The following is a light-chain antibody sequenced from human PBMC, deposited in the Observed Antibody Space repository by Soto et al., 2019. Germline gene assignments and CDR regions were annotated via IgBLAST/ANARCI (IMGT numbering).Light chain of an antibody. V-gene: IGKV4-1*01. Sequence: DIVMTQSPDSLAVSLGERATINCKSSQSILYSSNNKNYLTWYQQKPGQPPKLLIYWASTRESGVPDRFSGSGSGQDFTLTISTLQPEDVAGYYCQQYYRLPFTCGLWTKVDIK. CDR2: WAS. J-gene: IGKJ3*01. CDR3: QQYYRLPFT. CDR1: QSILYSSNNKNY.